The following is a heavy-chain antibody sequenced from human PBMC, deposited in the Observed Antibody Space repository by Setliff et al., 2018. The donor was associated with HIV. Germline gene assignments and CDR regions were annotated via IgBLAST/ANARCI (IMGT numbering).Heavy chain of an antibody. CDR1: GGTFSSYA. CDR3: ARVRVDDSSGYYQRWGYYMDV. Sequence: GASVKVSCKASGGTFSSYAISWVRQAPGQGLEWMGGIIPIFGTANYAQKFQGRVTITTDESTSTAYMELSSLRSEDTAVYYCARVRVDDSSGYYQRWGYYMDVWGKGTTVTVSS. CDR2: IIPIFGTA. J-gene: IGHJ6*03. V-gene: IGHV1-69*05. D-gene: IGHD3-22*01.